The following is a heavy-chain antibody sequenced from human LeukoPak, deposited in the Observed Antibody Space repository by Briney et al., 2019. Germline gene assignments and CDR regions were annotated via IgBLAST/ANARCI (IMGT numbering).Heavy chain of an antibody. D-gene: IGHD3-16*01. CDR3: TTRGGDTLMRTEAFDY. Sequence: ASVKVSCKASGYTFTGYYMHWVRQAPGQGLEWMGWMNPNSGGTNYAQKFKGRVTMTRDTSINTAYMDLRRLTSDDTAIYYCTTRGGDTLMRTEAFDYWGLGTLVTVSS. J-gene: IGHJ4*02. CDR2: MNPNSGGT. CDR1: GYTFTGYY. V-gene: IGHV1-2*02.